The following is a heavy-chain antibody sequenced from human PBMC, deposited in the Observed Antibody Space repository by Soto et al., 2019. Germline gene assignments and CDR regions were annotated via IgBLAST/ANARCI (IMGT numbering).Heavy chain of an antibody. CDR2: VNHRGSA. CDR3: ARDAFCGSGTCRVGHWFDP. J-gene: IGHJ5*02. D-gene: IGHD2-21*01. Sequence: SETLSLTCAVSGGPFSCVCWSGSRQPPGKGLEWIGGVNHRGSANYNPSLESRVTMSVDTSKNQFSLKLTSVTAADSAVYYCARDAFCGSGTCRVGHWFDPWGQGTPVTVSS. CDR1: GGPFSCVC. V-gene: IGHV4-34*01.